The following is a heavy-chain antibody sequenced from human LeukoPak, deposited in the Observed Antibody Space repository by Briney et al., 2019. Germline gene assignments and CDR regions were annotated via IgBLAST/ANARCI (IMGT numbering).Heavy chain of an antibody. CDR1: GGSISRGSYY. Sequence: PSETLSLTCTVSGGSISRGSYYWPWIRQPAGNGLEWIGRIYDSGGTRYNPSLNGRPTISLDTSKYQFFLNLTSVTAADTAMYYGSRGFWSGSFFDFWGQGSLVTVSS. V-gene: IGHV4-61*02. J-gene: IGHJ4*02. D-gene: IGHD3-3*01. CDR3: SRGFWSGSFFDF. CDR2: IYDSGGT.